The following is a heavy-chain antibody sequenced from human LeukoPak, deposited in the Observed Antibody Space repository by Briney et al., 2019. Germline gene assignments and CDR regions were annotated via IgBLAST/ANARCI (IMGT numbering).Heavy chain of an antibody. D-gene: IGHD2-15*01. CDR3: ARGTPGHCGGGNCYSLDN. CDR1: GFVFSTYN. V-gene: IGHV3-48*04. CDR2: ISSSDNII. J-gene: IGHJ4*02. Sequence: GGSLRLSCAASGFVFSTYNMNWVRQAPGKGLEWVAFISSSDNIIYYAVSVKGRFTISRDNAKNALYLQMNSLRAEDTAVYYCARGTPGHCGGGNCYSLDNWGQGTLVTVSS.